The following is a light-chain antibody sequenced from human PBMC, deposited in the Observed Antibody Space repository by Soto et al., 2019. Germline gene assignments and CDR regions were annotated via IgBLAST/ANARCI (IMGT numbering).Light chain of an antibody. CDR2: SNN. Sequence: VLTQPPSASGTPGQRVTISCSGSSSNIGGNTVNWYQQFPGAAPKLLIYSNNQRSSGVPDRFSGSKSGTSASLAISGLQSEDEADYYCAVWDDFLNAWVFGGGTQLTVL. CDR1: SSNIGGNT. V-gene: IGLV1-44*01. CDR3: AVWDDFLNAWV. J-gene: IGLJ3*02.